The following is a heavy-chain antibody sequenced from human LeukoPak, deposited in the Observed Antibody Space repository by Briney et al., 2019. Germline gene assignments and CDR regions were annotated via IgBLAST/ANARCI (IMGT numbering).Heavy chain of an antibody. CDR1: GYTFTSYD. Sequence: ASVKVSCKASGYTFTSYDINWVRQATGQGLEWMGWMNPNSGNTGYAQKFQGRVTMTRNTSISTAYMELSSLRSEDTAVYYCARGVPPYWVGYYYGSGSYYKTNWFDPWGQGTLVTVSS. J-gene: IGHJ5*02. V-gene: IGHV1-8*01. CDR3: ARGVPPYWVGYYYGSGSYYKTNWFDP. D-gene: IGHD3-10*01. CDR2: MNPNSGNT.